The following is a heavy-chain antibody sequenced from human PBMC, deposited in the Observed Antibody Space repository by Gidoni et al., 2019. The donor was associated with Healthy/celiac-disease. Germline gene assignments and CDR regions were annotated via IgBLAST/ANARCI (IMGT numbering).Heavy chain of an antibody. V-gene: IGHV3-49*05. J-gene: IGHJ6*03. CDR3: TRETTYDYVWGSYRHYYYYYMDV. CDR2: IRSKAYGGTT. D-gene: IGHD3-16*02. Sequence: EVQLVESGGGLVKPGRSLRLSCTASGFTFGDYAMSWFRQAPGKGLEWVGFIRSKAYGGTTEYAASVKGRFTISRDDSKSIAYLQMNSLKTEDTAVYYCTRETTYDYVWGSYRHYYYYYMDVWGKGTTVTVSS. CDR1: GFTFGDYA.